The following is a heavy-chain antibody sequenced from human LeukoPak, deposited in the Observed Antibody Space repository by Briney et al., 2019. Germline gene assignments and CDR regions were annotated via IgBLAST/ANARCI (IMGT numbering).Heavy chain of an antibody. Sequence: PGGSLRLSCAASGLTFDDYAMHWVRQAPGKGLEWVSLISGDGGSTYYADSVKGRFTISRDNSKNSLYLQMNSLRTEDTALYYCAKEASYCSSTSCYDWFDPWGQGTLVTVSS. D-gene: IGHD2-2*01. V-gene: IGHV3-43*02. CDR1: GLTFDDYA. CDR2: ISGDGGST. J-gene: IGHJ5*02. CDR3: AKEASYCSSTSCYDWFDP.